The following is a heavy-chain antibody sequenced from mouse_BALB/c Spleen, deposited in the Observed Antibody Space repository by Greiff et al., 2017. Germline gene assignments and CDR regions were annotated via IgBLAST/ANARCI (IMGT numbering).Heavy chain of an antibody. CDR2: INPSTGYT. CDR1: GYTFTSYW. V-gene: IGHV1-7*01. CDR3: AREYDYDNYAMDY. Sequence: QVQLKQSGAELAKPGASVKMSCKASGYTFTSYWMHWVKQRPGQGLEWIGYINPSTGYTEYNQKFKDKATLTADKSSSTAYMQLSSLTSEDSAVYYCAREYDYDNYAMDYWGQGTSVTVSS. D-gene: IGHD2-4*01. J-gene: IGHJ4*01.